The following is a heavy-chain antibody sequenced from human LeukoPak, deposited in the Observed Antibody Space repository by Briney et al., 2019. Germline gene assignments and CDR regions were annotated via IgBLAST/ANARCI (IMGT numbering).Heavy chain of an antibody. J-gene: IGHJ4*02. D-gene: IGHD3-22*01. Sequence: SETLSLTCTVSGGSVSSGSYYWSWIRQPPGKGLEWIGYIYYSGSTNYNPSLKSRVTISVDTSKNQFPLKLSSVTAADTAVYYCARVGVITIDFDYWGQGTLVTVSS. CDR3: ARVGVITIDFDY. CDR1: GGSVSSGSYY. CDR2: IYYSGST. V-gene: IGHV4-61*01.